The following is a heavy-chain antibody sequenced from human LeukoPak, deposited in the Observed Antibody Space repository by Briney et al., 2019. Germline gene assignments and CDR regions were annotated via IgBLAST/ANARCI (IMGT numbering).Heavy chain of an antibody. CDR2: ISAYNGNT. CDR3: ARDYRYSGYRPLDY. V-gene: IGHV1-18*01. Sequence: ASVKVSCKASGGTFSGYAISWVRQAPGQGLEWMGWISAYNGNTNYAQKLQGRVTMTTDTSTSTAYMELRSLRSDDTAVYYCARDYRYSGYRPLDYWGQGTLVTVSS. CDR1: GGTFSGYA. J-gene: IGHJ4*02. D-gene: IGHD5-12*01.